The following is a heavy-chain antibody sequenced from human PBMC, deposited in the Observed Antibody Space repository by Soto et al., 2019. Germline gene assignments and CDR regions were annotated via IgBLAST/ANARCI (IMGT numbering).Heavy chain of an antibody. CDR1: GFTFSDYY. CDR3: ARDFAPGGRRMITIFGVAHSGWFDP. J-gene: IGHJ5*02. Sequence: PGGSLRLSCAASGFTFSDYYMSWIRQAPGKGLEWVSYISSSGSTIYYADSVKGRFTISRDNAKNSLYLQMNSLRAEDTAVYYCARDFAPGGRRMITIFGVAHSGWFDPWGQGTLVTVSS. V-gene: IGHV3-11*01. D-gene: IGHD3-3*01. CDR2: ISSSGSTI.